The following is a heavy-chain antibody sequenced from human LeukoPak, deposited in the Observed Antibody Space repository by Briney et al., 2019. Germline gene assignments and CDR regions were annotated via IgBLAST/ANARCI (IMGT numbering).Heavy chain of an antibody. CDR3: ARDPGDGYNPLDY. V-gene: IGHV1-2*02. D-gene: IGHD5-24*01. J-gene: IGHJ4*02. CDR1: GYTFTGDY. CDR2: INPNSGGT. Sequence: GASVKVSCKASGYTFTGDYMHWVRQAPGQGLEWMGWINPNSGGTNYAQKFQGRVTMTRDTSISTAYMELSRLRSDDTAVYYCARDPGDGYNPLDYWGQGTLVTVSS.